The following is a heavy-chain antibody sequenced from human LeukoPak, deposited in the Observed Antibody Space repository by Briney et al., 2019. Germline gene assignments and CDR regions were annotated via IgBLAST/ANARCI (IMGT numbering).Heavy chain of an antibody. CDR3: ARGDYYYYMDV. CDR2: IYYTGST. CDR1: GGSISSSTYN. V-gene: IGHV4-39*07. Sequence: SETLSLTCTVSGGSISSSTYNWAWIRQPPGKGLEWIGSIYYTGSTFYNPSLKSRVTMSVDTSKNQFSLQLSSVTAADTAVYYCARGDYYYYMDVWGKGTTVTVSS. J-gene: IGHJ6*03.